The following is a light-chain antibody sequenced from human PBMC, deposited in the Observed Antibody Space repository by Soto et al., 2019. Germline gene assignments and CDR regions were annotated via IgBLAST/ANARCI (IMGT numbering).Light chain of an antibody. V-gene: IGKV1-33*01. CDR2: GAS. J-gene: IGKJ3*01. CDR3: QKCDYLPI. CDR1: QNIDNY. Sequence: DIQMTQSPSYVSASVGGTVTITCRASQNIDNYLNWYQHEPGKAPKLLIYGASTLQSGVPSRFSGSGSGTDFTFTISSLQPEDVATYYCQKCDYLPIFGPGTTVDLK.